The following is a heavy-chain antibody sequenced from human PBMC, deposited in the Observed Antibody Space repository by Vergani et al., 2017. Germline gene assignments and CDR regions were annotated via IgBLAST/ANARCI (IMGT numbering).Heavy chain of an antibody. CDR1: GCPIRSWDFH. Sequence: QVPLQESGPGLVKPSQTLSLTCPVSGCPIRSWDFHWSWIRPPPGQGLEWIGYIYYSGSTYYNPSLKSRVTISVDTSKNQFSLKLSSVTAADTAVYYCARASEDYSGSSYFDYWGQGTLVTVSS. J-gene: IGHJ4*02. D-gene: IGHD1-26*01. CDR2: IYYSGST. V-gene: IGHV4-30-4*01. CDR3: ARASEDYSGSSYFDY.